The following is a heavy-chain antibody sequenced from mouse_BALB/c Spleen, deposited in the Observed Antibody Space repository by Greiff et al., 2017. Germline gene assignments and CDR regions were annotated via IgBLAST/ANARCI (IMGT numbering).Heavy chain of an antibody. V-gene: IGHV5-17*02. D-gene: IGHD3-2*01. CDR3: ARGVDSSGPSWFAY. J-gene: IGHJ3*01. Sequence: DVMLVESGGGLVQPGGSRKLSCAASGFTFSSFGMHWVRQAPEKGLEWVAYISSGSSTIYYADTVKGRFTISRDNPKNTLFLQMTSLRSEDTAMYYCARGVDSSGPSWFAYWGQGTLVTVSA. CDR1: GFTFSSFG. CDR2: ISSGSSTI.